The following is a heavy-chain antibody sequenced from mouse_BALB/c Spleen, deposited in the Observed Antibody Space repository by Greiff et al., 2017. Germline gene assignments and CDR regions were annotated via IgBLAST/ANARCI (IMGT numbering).Heavy chain of an antibody. D-gene: IGHD2-4*01. CDR2: ISDGGSYT. V-gene: IGHV5-4*02. J-gene: IGHJ4*01. Sequence: EVKLVESGGGLVKPGGSLKLSCAASGFTFSDYYMYWVRQTPEKRLEWVATISDGGSYTYYPDSVKGRFTISRDNAKNNLYLQMSSLKSEDTAMYYCARQGSTMITDYAMDYWGQGTSETVSS. CDR3: ARQGSTMITDYAMDY. CDR1: GFTFSDYY.